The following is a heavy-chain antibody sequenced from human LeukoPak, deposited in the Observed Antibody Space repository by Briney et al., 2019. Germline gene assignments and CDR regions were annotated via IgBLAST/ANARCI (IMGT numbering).Heavy chain of an antibody. CDR3: VRGRSTVGHDY. V-gene: IGHV6-1*01. J-gene: IGHJ4*02. Sequence: SQTLSLTCAISGDSVSTNTVTWNWIRQSPSRGLEWLGRTYYRSKWCNDYALSVRGRITINPDTSKNQFSLQLTSMTPEDTAVYFCVRGRSTVGHDYWGQGTLVTVSS. CDR1: GDSVSTNTVT. D-gene: IGHD3-3*01. CDR2: TYYRSKWCN.